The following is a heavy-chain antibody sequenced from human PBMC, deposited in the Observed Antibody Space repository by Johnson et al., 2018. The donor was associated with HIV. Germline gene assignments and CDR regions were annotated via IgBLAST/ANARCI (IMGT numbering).Heavy chain of an antibody. V-gene: IGHV3-30*01. J-gene: IGHJ3*02. D-gene: IGHD1-1*01. CDR3: ARGYTWNDVSI. CDR2: ISNDGSNT. CDR1: GFTFSSYS. Sequence: QVQLVESGGGLVQPGGSLRLSCAASGFTFSSYSMHWVRQAPGKGLEWVAIISNDGSNTYFADSVKGRFTISRDNFKNTVYLQMNSLRTVDTAVYYCARGYTWNDVSIWGQGTMVTVSS.